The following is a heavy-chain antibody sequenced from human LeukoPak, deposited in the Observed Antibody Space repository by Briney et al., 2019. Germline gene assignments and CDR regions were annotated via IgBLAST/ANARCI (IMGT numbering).Heavy chain of an antibody. CDR1: GGSFSGYY. D-gene: IGHD1-26*01. J-gene: IGHJ4*02. Sequence: SETLSLTCAVYGGSFSGYYWSWIRQPPGKGLEGIGEINHSGSTNYNPSLKSRVTISVDTSKNQFSLKLSSVTAADTAVYYCARYSGSSSLFDYWGQGTLVTVSS. CDR3: ARYSGSSSLFDY. V-gene: IGHV4-34*01. CDR2: INHSGST.